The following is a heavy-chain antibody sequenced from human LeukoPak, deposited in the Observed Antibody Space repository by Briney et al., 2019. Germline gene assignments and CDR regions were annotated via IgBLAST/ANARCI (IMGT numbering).Heavy chain of an antibody. V-gene: IGHV4-38-2*02. D-gene: IGHD4-17*01. CDR1: GGSISSGYY. CDR2: IYHSGST. Sequence: PSETLSLTCTVSGGSISSGYYWGWIRQPPGKGLEWIGSIYHSGSTYYNPSLKSRVTISVDTSKNQFSLKLSSVTAADTAVYYCARGPLTMTRGFDPWGQGTLVTVFS. J-gene: IGHJ5*02. CDR3: ARGPLTMTRGFDP.